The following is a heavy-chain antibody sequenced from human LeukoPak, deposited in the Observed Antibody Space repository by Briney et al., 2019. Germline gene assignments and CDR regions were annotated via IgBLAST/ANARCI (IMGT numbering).Heavy chain of an antibody. J-gene: IGHJ1*01. CDR1: GFTFSSYG. CDR3: AKDRAPFCGGDCYSGYFQH. Sequence: PGRSLRLSRAASGFTFSSYGMHWVRQAPGKGLEWVAVISYDGSNKYYADSVKGRFTISRDNSKNTLYLQMNSLRAEDTAVYYCAKDRAPFCGGDCYSGYFQHWGQGTLVTVSS. D-gene: IGHD2-21*02. CDR2: ISYDGSNK. V-gene: IGHV3-30*18.